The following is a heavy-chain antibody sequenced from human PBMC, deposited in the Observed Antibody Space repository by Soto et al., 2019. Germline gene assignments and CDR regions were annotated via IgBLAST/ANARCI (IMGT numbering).Heavy chain of an antibody. CDR2: IYYSGST. CDR3: VRGGFDRVHYYCYLGV. D-gene: IGHD3-9*01. Sequence: PSGTLSLTCTVSGGSISSGGYYWSWIRQHPGKGLEWIGYIYYSGSTYYNPSLKSRVTISVDTSKNQFSLKLSSVTAADTAVYYVVRGGFDRVHYYCYLGVWGKGTTVT. J-gene: IGHJ6*03. V-gene: IGHV4-31*03. CDR1: GGSISSGGYY.